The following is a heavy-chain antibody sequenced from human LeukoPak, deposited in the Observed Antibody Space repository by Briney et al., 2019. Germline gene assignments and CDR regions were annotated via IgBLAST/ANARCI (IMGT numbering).Heavy chain of an antibody. D-gene: IGHD2-2*01. Sequence: GASVKVSCKASGYTFTSYAMHWVRQAPGQRLEWMGGIIPIFGTANYAQKFQGRVTITADESTSTAYMELSSLRSEDTAVYYCARDLHCSSTSCLPDYWGQGTLVTVSS. CDR2: IIPIFGTA. CDR1: GYTFTSYA. CDR3: ARDLHCSSTSCLPDY. J-gene: IGHJ4*02. V-gene: IGHV1-69*13.